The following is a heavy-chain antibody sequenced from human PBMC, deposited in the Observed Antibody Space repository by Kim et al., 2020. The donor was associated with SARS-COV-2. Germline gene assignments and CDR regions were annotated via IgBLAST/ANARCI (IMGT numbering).Heavy chain of an antibody. CDR2: IKQDGSEK. CDR3: ARGESTTSYLQVYYYYYYYGMDV. CDR1: GFTFSSYW. D-gene: IGHD4-17*01. V-gene: IGHV3-7*01. J-gene: IGHJ6*02. Sequence: GGSLRLSCAASGFTFSSYWMSWVRQAPGKGLEWVANIKQDGSEKYYVDSVKGRFTISRDNAKNSLYLQMNSLRAEDTAVYYCARGESTTSYLQVYYYYYYYGMDVWGQGTTVTVSS.